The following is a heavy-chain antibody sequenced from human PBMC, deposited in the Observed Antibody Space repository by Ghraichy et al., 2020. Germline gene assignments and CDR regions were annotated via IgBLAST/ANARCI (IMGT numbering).Heavy chain of an antibody. CDR1: GFTFSSYA. CDR2: ISSSSSYI. D-gene: IGHD4-17*01. J-gene: IGHJ4*02. V-gene: IGHV3-21*01. CDR3: ARASDYGDDRGDY. Sequence: GGSLRLSCAASGFTFSSYAMSWVRQAPGKGLEWVSSISSSSSYIYYADSVKGRFTISRDNAKNSLYLQMNSLRAEDTAVYYCARASDYGDDRGDYWGQGTLVTVSS.